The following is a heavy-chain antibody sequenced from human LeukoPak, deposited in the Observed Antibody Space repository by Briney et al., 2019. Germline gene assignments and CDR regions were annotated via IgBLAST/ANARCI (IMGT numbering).Heavy chain of an antibody. CDR3: ARQPYTSTWYYFDY. CDR1: GVSISSSTYY. J-gene: IGHJ4*02. D-gene: IGHD6-13*01. V-gene: IGHV4-39*01. Sequence: SETLSLTCTVSGVSISSSTYYWGWIRQPPGKGLEWIGSISYSGSTYYNPSLKSRVTISVDTSKNQFSLRLSSVTAADTAVYSCARQPYTSTWYYFDYWGQGTLVTVSS. CDR2: ISYSGST.